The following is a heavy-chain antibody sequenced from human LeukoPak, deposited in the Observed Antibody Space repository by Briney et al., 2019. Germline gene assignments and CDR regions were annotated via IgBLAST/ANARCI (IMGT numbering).Heavy chain of an antibody. J-gene: IGHJ5*02. CDR2: IYYSGST. CDR3: ARDDLFDP. Sequence: SETLSLTCTVSGGSISSYYWSWIRQPPGKGLEWIGYIYYSGSTNYNPSLMSRVTISVDTSKNQFSLKLSSVTAADTAVYYCARDDLFDPGGQGALVTVSS. V-gene: IGHV4-59*01. CDR1: GGSISSYY.